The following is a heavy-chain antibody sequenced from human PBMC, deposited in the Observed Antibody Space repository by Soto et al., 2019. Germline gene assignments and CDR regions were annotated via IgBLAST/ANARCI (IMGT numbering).Heavy chain of an antibody. V-gene: IGHV3-7*05. J-gene: IGHJ4*02. Sequence: GGSLRLSCAASGFTFSSYWMSWVRQAPGKGLEWVANIKQDGSEKYYVDSVKGRFTISRDNAKNSLYLQMNSLRAEDTAVYYCARDDNIVVVPAAMPPAYWGQGTLVTVSS. CDR2: IKQDGSEK. CDR1: GFTFSSYW. CDR3: ARDDNIVVVPAAMPPAY. D-gene: IGHD2-2*01.